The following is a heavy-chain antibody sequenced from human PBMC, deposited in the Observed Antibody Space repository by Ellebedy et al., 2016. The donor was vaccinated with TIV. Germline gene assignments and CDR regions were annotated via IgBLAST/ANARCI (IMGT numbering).Heavy chain of an antibody. D-gene: IGHD3-10*02. CDR3: ARANVDDLDSKGYYFDY. CDR1: GFTFSNAW. Sequence: GESLKISCAASGFTFSNAWMGWVRQAPGKGLEWVANIKKDGSEKNYVDSVKGRFTISRDNAKNSLYLQMNSLRAEDTAVYYCARANVDDLDSKGYYFDYWGQGTLVTVSS. V-gene: IGHV3-7*03. CDR2: IKKDGSEK. J-gene: IGHJ4*02.